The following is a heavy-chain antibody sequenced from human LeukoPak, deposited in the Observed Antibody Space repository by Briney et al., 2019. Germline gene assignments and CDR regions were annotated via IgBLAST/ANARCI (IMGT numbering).Heavy chain of an antibody. Sequence: GGSLRLSCVASGFTFSSNVMIWVRQAPGKGLEWVSSIPASGGSTYYADSVKGRFTISRDNSKNSLYLQMNSLRAEDTAVYYCARDQGEYCSSTSCYKYFDYWGQGTLVTVSS. CDR3: ARDQGEYCSSTSCYKYFDY. D-gene: IGHD2-2*02. CDR2: IPASGGST. V-gene: IGHV3-23*01. CDR1: GFTFSSNV. J-gene: IGHJ4*02.